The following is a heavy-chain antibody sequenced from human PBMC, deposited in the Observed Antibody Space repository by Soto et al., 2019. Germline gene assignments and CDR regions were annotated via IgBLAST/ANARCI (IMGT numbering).Heavy chain of an antibody. J-gene: IGHJ6*03. CDR3: AREGGYCSGGSCYSEDYYYYYYMDV. CDR1: GYTFTSYG. Sequence: ASVKGSCKASGYTFTSYGISWVRQAPGQGLEWMGWISAYNGNTNYAQKLQGRVTMTTDTSTSTAYMELRSLRSDETAVYYCAREGGYCSGGSCYSEDYYYYYYMDVWGKGTTVTVSS. V-gene: IGHV1-18*01. CDR2: ISAYNGNT. D-gene: IGHD2-15*01.